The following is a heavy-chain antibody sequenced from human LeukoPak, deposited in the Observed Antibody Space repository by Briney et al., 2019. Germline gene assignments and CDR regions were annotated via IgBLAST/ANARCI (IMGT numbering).Heavy chain of an antibody. CDR3: ARGAHGYVGWFDS. Sequence: SETLSLTSNVSGGSIRSDYWSWIRQSPGKGLEWIGYIYYSATTHYTPSLQSRVTISVDTSKNQLSLQMTSVTAADTAVYYCARGAHGYVGWFDSWGQGTLVTVSS. CDR2: IYYSATT. J-gene: IGHJ5*01. D-gene: IGHD3-16*01. CDR1: GGSIRSDY. V-gene: IGHV4-59*01.